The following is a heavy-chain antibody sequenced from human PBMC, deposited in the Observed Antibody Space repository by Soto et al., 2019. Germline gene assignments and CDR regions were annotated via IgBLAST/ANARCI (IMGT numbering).Heavy chain of an antibody. CDR2: IYYSGST. D-gene: IGHD2-15*01. J-gene: IGHJ4*02. V-gene: IGHV4-39*01. Sequence: PSETLSLTCTVSGGSISSSSYYWGWIRQPPGKGLEWIGSIYYSGSTYYNPSLKSRVTISVDTSKNQFSLKLSSVTAADTAVYYCARHDSSDCSGGSSPPFDYWGQGTRVTVSS. CDR1: GGSISSSSYY. CDR3: ARHDSSDCSGGSSPPFDY.